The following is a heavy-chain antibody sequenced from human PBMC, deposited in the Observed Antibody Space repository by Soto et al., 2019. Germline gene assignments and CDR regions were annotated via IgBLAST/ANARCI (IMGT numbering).Heavy chain of an antibody. CDR3: ARQKIHYDYIWGSYRFDD. J-gene: IGHJ4*02. D-gene: IGHD3-16*02. CDR2: IYYSGST. Sequence: SETLSLTCTVSGGSISSGGYYWSWIRQHPGKGLEWIGYIYYSGSTYYNPSLKSRVTISVDTSKNQFSLKLSSVTAADTAVYYCARQKIHYDYIWGSYRFDDWGQGTLVTVSS. CDR1: GGSISSGGYY. V-gene: IGHV4-31*03.